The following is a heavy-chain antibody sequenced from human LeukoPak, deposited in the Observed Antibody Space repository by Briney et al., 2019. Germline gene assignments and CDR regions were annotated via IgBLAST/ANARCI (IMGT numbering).Heavy chain of an antibody. CDR1: GFTFSSYA. D-gene: IGHD6-19*01. V-gene: IGHV3-23*01. CDR2: VSGSGDDT. Sequence: PGGSLRLSCAASGFTFSSYAMSWVRQAPGKGLEWLSAVSGSGDDTYYADSVKGRFTISRDNSKNTLYLQMNSLRAEDTAVYYCAQKNLQWLAPIDYWGQGSLVTVSS. CDR3: AQKNLQWLAPIDY. J-gene: IGHJ4*02.